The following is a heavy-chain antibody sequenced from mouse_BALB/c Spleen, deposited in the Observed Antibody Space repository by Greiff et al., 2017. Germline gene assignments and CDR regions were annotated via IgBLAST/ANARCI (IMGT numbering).Heavy chain of an antibody. V-gene: IGHV1-80*01. D-gene: IGHD1-2*01. CDR2: IYPGDGDT. Sequence: VQLQQSGPELVKPGASVKISCKASGYAFSSYWMNWVKQRPGQGLEWIGQIYPGDGDTNYNGKFKGKATLTADKSSSTAYMQLSSLTSEDSAVYFCASLITTAYYYAMDYWGQGTSVTVSS. J-gene: IGHJ4*01. CDR3: ASLITTAYYYAMDY. CDR1: GYAFSSYW.